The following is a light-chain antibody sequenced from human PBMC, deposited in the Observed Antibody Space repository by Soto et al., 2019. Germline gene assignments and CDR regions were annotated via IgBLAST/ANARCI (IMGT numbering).Light chain of an antibody. CDR3: QQYNNWPLT. J-gene: IGKJ4*01. V-gene: IGKV3-15*01. CDR2: GTS. Sequence: EIVMTQSPATLSVSPGERVTLSCRASQSLSSNLAWYQQKPGQAPRLLIYGTSTRATGIPARFSGSGSGTDFTLTISSLQSEDFAVYYCQQYNNWPLTFGGGTKVEIK. CDR1: QSLSSN.